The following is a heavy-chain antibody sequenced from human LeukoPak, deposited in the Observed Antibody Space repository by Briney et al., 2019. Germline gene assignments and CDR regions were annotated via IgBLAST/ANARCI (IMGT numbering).Heavy chain of an antibody. CDR1: GGTFSSYA. D-gene: IGHD3-22*01. CDR3: VRDRYYDSSGHNAFDI. J-gene: IGHJ3*02. V-gene: IGHV1-69*13. CDR2: IIPIFGTA. Sequence: GASVKVSCKASGGTFSSYAISWVRQAPGQGLEWMGGIIPIFGTANYAQKFQGRVTITADESTSTAYMELSSLGSEDTAVYYCVRDRYYDSSGHNAFDIWGQGTMVTVSS.